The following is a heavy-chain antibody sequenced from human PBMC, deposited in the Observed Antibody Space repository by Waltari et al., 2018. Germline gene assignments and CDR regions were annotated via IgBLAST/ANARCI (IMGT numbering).Heavy chain of an antibody. V-gene: IGHV3-21*04. J-gene: IGHJ4*02. CDR1: GFTFSLYT. Sequence: DVVLVESGGGLVKPGGSLRLSCAASGFTFSLYTMIWVRQAPGKGPECVVSISSESTYIYYADSVRGRFTVSRDNAKNLVSLQMNTLGAEDSGLYFCARKPDYIDYWGQGTLVTVSS. D-gene: IGHD3-10*01. CDR2: ISSESTYI. CDR3: ARKPDYIDY.